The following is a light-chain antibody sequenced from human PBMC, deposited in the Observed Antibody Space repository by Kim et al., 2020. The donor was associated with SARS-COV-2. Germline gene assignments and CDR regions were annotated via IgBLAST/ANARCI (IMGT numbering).Light chain of an antibody. CDR1: KSISTW. V-gene: IGKV1-5*01. J-gene: IGKJ2*01. CDR3: QQYNGYPYT. Sequence: SASTGDKVTITCRASKSISTWLAWFQQKPGKAPKLLIYDASNLESGVPSRCSGSGSGTEFTLTISSRQPDDFATYYCQQYNGYPYTFGQGTKLEI. CDR2: DAS.